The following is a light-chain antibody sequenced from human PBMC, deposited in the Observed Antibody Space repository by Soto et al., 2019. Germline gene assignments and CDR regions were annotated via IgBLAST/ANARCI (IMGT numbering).Light chain of an antibody. CDR2: DTS. V-gene: IGLV7-46*01. J-gene: IGLJ1*01. CDR3: MLSYSGALFV. Sequence: QAVVTQEPSLTVSPGGTVTLTCGSSTGAVTSGHYPYWFQQKPGQAPRTLIYDTSNKHSWTPARFSGSLLGGKAALTLSGAQPVDEAEYYCMLSYSGALFVFGTGTKLTVL. CDR1: TGAVTSGHY.